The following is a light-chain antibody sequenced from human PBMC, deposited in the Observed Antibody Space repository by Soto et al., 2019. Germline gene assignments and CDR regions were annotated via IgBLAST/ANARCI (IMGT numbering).Light chain of an antibody. CDR1: TGHTTYA. V-gene: IGLV4-69*02. CDR2: INTDGSH. J-gene: IGLJ3*02. Sequence: QSVLTQSPSASASLGASVRLTCTLSTGHTTYAIAWHQQQPEKGPRFLMKINTDGSHSKGDGIPDRFSGSRSGAECSLTISSLQSEDEADYYCQTWGTGIRLFGGGTKLTVL. CDR3: QTWGTGIRL.